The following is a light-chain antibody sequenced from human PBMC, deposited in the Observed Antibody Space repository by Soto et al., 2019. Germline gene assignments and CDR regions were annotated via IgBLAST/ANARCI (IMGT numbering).Light chain of an antibody. V-gene: IGLV1-51*01. CDR1: NSNIGNNY. Sequence: QSVLTQPPSMSATPGQTVTISCSGSNSNIGNNYVSWYQQLPGTAPKLLIYDNNKRPSEIPDRFSGSKSGPSATLGITGLQTGDEADYYCGTWDSSLSAGVFGTGTKVTVL. CDR2: DNN. J-gene: IGLJ1*01. CDR3: GTWDSSLSAGV.